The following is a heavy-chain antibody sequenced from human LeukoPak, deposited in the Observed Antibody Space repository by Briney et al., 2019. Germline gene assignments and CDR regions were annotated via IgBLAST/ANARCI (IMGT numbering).Heavy chain of an antibody. Sequence: PETLSLTCAVYGGSSSGYYWSWIRQPPGKGLEWIGEINHSGSTNYNPSLKSRVTISVDTSKNQFSLKLSSVTAADTAVYYCARARGWLALDYWGQGTLVTVSS. J-gene: IGHJ4*02. V-gene: IGHV4-34*01. CDR1: GGSSSGYY. CDR3: ARARGWLALDY. D-gene: IGHD6-19*01. CDR2: INHSGST.